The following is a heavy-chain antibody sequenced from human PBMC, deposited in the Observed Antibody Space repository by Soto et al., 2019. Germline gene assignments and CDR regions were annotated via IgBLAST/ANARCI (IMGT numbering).Heavy chain of an antibody. V-gene: IGHV3-48*01. CDR2: ITSSSATI. Sequence: GESLKISCAASGFTFSDYSMNWVRQAPGKGLEWVSYITSSSATIYYADSVKGRFTISRDNAKNSLYLQMNSLRAEDTAVYYCARESRLAYWGQGTLVTVSS. J-gene: IGHJ4*02. CDR1: GFTFSDYS. CDR3: ARESRLAY.